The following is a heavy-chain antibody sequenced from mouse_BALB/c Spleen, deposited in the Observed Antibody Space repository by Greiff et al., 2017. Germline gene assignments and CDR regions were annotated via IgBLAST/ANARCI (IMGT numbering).Heavy chain of an antibody. V-gene: IGHV1-69*02. Sequence: VKLQQPGAELVRPGASVKLSCKASGYTFTSYWINWVKQRPGQGLEWIGNIYPSDSYTNYNQKFKDKATLTVDKSSSTAYMQLSSPTSEDSAVYYCTRKYGNYWYFDVWGAGTTVTVSS. CDR3: TRKYGNYWYFDV. CDR1: GYTFTSYW. J-gene: IGHJ1*01. CDR2: IYPSDSYT. D-gene: IGHD2-10*02.